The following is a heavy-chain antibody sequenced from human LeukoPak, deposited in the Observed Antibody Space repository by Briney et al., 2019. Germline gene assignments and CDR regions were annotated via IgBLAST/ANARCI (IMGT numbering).Heavy chain of an antibody. CDR3: ARESGEGFDY. D-gene: IGHD3-16*01. Sequence: QPGRSLRLSCAASGFTFSSYGMPWVRQAPGKGLEWVAVIWYDGSNKYYADSVKGRFTISRDNSKNTLYLQVNSLRAEDTAVYYCARESGEGFDYWGQGTLVTVSS. CDR1: GFTFSSYG. J-gene: IGHJ4*02. CDR2: IWYDGSNK. V-gene: IGHV3-33*01.